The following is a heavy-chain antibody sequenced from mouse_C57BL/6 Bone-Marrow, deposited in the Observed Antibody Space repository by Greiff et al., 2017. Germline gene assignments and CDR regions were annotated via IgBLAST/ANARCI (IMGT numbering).Heavy chain of an antibody. Sequence: EVQLQQSGAELVRPGASVKLSCTASGFNIKDDYMHWVKQRPEQGLEWIGWIDPENGDTEYASKFQGKATITADTSSNTAYLQLSSLTSEGTAIYYCTTGTPFAYWGQGTLVTVSA. J-gene: IGHJ3*01. CDR2: IDPENGDT. V-gene: IGHV14-4*01. D-gene: IGHD4-1*01. CDR1: GFNIKDDY. CDR3: TTGTPFAY.